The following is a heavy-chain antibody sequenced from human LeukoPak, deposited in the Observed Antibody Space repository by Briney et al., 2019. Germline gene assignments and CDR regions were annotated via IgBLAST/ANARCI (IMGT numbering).Heavy chain of an antibody. Sequence: PGGSLRLSCAASGFTYRCYWMIWLRQAPGKGLEWVANIKRDGSEKYYVDSVKGRFTISRDNAKNSLYLQMNSLRAEDTAVYYCASPAKYSDTWYFDYWGQGTLVTVSS. CDR1: GFTYRCYW. CDR3: ASPAKYSDTWYFDY. V-gene: IGHV3-7*01. D-gene: IGHD6-6*01. CDR2: IKRDGSEK. J-gene: IGHJ4*02.